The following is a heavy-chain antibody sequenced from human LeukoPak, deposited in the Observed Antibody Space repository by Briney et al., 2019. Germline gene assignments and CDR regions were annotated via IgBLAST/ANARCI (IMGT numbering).Heavy chain of an antibody. V-gene: IGHV1-18*01. CDR3: ARSPYGDYGYYYSYGMDV. CDR2: ISAYNGNK. D-gene: IGHD4-17*01. CDR1: GYTFTSYG. J-gene: IGHJ6*02. Sequence: ASVKVSRKASGYTFTSYGIRWVRQAPGQGLEWMGWISAYNGNKNYAQKLQGRVTMTTDTSTSTAYMELRSLRSDDTAVYYCARSPYGDYGYYYSYGMDVWGQGTTVTVSS.